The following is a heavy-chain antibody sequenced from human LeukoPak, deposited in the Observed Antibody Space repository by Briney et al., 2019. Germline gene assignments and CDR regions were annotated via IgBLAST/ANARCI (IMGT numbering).Heavy chain of an antibody. J-gene: IGHJ6*02. CDR2: ISAYNGNT. CDR1: GYTFTSYG. Sequence: ASVKVSCKASGYTFTSYGISWVRQAPGQGLEWMGWISAYNGNTNYAQKLQGRVTMTTDTSTSTAYMELRSLRSEDTAVYYCARVVVGNHYYYYGMDVWGQGTTVTVSS. D-gene: IGHD2-21*01. CDR3: ARVVVGNHYYYYGMDV. V-gene: IGHV1-18*01.